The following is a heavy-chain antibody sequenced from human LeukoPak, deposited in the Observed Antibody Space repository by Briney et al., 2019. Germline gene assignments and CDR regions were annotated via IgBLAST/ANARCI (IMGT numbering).Heavy chain of an antibody. V-gene: IGHV5-51*01. CDR1: GYSFTDYW. J-gene: IGHJ4*02. Sequence: GESLKISCKAFGYSFTDYWIVWVRQMPGKGLEWMGAIYPGDSDTRYSPSLDGQVTISADKSVSTTYLQWSSLQASDTAMYYCARPSSLYGGTSEDYWGQGTLVTVSS. CDR2: IYPGDSDT. D-gene: IGHD4-23*01. CDR3: ARPSSLYGGTSEDY.